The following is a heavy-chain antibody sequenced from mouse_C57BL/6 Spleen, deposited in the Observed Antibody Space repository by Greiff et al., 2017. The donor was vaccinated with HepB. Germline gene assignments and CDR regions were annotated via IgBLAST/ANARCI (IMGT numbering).Heavy chain of an antibody. CDR3: ARSFGSSFDY. J-gene: IGHJ2*01. V-gene: IGHV5-17*01. CDR1: GFTFSDYG. CDR2: ISSGSSNN. Sequence: EVQVVESGGGLVKPGGSLKLSCAASGFTFSDYGMHWVRQAPEKGLEWVAYISSGSSNNYYADTVKGRFTISRNNAKNTLFLQMTSLRSEDTAMYYCARSFGSSFDYWGQGTTLTVSS. D-gene: IGHD1-1*01.